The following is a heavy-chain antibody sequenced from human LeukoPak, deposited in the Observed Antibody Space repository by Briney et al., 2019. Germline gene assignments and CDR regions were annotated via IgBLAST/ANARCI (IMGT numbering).Heavy chain of an antibody. Sequence: SESLSLTCAVSGGSISSCNWCCLVRQPPGKGLEWLGESYHSGSTNYNPSLKSRVTISVDKSKNQFSLKLSSVTAADTAVYYCARLGYSGYDLVYWGQGTLVTVSS. CDR3: ARLGYSGYDLVY. CDR1: GGSISSCNW. V-gene: IGHV4-4*02. CDR2: SYHSGST. J-gene: IGHJ4*02. D-gene: IGHD5-12*01.